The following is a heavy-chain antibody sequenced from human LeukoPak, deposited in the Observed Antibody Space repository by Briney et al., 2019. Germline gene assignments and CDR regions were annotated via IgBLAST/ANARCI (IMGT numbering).Heavy chain of an antibody. J-gene: IGHJ3*02. CDR3: ARGQSGYDLGRAFDI. CDR1: GGSISSGGYY. V-gene: IGHV4-31*03. Sequence: SETLSLTCTVSGGSISSGGYYWSWIRQHPGKGLEWIGYIYYSGSTYYDPSLKSRVTISVDTSKNQFSLKLSSVTAADTAVYYCARGQSGYDLGRAFDIWGQGTMVTVSS. CDR2: IYYSGST. D-gene: IGHD5-12*01.